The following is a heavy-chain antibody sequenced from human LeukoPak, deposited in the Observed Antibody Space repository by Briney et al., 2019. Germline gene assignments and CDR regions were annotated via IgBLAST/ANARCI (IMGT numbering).Heavy chain of an antibody. J-gene: IGHJ4*02. CDR3: ARGGLATTTYDY. V-gene: IGHV3-21*01. CDR2: ISSSSSYI. CDR1: GFTFSSYS. D-gene: IGHD5-12*01. Sequence: GGSLRLSCAASGFTFSSYSMNWVRQAPGKGLEWVSSISSSSSYIYYADSVKGRFTISRDNAKNSLYLQMNSLRAEDTAVYYCARGGLATTTYDYWGQGTLVTVSS.